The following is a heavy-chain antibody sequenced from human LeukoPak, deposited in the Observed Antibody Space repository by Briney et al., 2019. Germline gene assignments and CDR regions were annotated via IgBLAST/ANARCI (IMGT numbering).Heavy chain of an antibody. CDR1: GFTFDDYG. CDR2: LNWNGGST. V-gene: IGHV3-20*04. D-gene: IGHD3-10*01. J-gene: IGHJ4*02. Sequence: GGSLRLSCVASGFTFDDYGMSWVRQAPGKGLEWVFGLNWNGGSTGNADSVKGRFTISRDNAENTLYLQMNSLRVEDTAVYYCARDRGPRTGFMVREAYDYWGQGTLVTVSS. CDR3: ARDRGPRTGFMVREAYDY.